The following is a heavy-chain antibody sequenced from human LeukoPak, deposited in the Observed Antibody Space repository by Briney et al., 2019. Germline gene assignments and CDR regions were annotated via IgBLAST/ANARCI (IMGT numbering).Heavy chain of an antibody. CDR2: IKQDGSEK. J-gene: IGHJ4*02. CDR1: GLTFSDFW. Sequence: GGSLRLSCVASGLTFSDFWMSWVRQAPGKGLEWVANIKQDGSEKYYVDSVKGRFTISRDNAKNSLYLQMNSLRAEDTAVYYCAREGAIAAADPFDYWGQGTLVTVSS. V-gene: IGHV3-7*01. D-gene: IGHD6-13*01. CDR3: AREGAIAAADPFDY.